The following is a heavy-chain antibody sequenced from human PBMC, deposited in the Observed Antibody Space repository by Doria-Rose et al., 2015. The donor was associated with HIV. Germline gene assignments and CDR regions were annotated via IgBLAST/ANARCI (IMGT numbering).Heavy chain of an antibody. CDR2: VSDSWST. Sequence: SRDSMTDYYWTWIRQPPGKGLEWIGYVSDSWSTNYNSSLKSRVTISVDTSKNQFYLKLRSVTAADTAIYYCARFNRARVLGPQTGHYYHGLDVWGQGTSVTVSS. D-gene: IGHD2-2*01. J-gene: IGHJ6*02. CDR3: ARFNRARVLGPQTGHYYHGLDV. CDR1: RDSMTDYY. V-gene: IGHV4-59*08.